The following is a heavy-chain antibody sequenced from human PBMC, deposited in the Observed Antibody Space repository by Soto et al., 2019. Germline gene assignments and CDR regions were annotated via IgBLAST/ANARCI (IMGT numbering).Heavy chain of an antibody. Sequence: GGSLRLSCAASGFTFSSYWMNWVRQAPGEGLVWVARINRDGGTTTYADSVKGRFTISRDNAKNTLYLQMNSLRAEDTAVYYCAKGESSSSGYYYYYMDFWAKGSTVIGSS. CDR1: GFTFSSYW. V-gene: IGHV3-74*03. CDR3: AKGESSSSGYYYYYMDF. D-gene: IGHD6-6*01. CDR2: INRDGGTT. J-gene: IGHJ6*03.